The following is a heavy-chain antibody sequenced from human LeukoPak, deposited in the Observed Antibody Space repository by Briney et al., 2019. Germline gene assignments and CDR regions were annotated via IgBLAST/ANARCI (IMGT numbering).Heavy chain of an antibody. V-gene: IGHV5-51*01. CDR3: ARTPTYYDILTGYPFDY. CDR1: GYSFTNYW. D-gene: IGHD3-9*01. CDR2: IYPGDSDT. J-gene: IGHJ4*02. Sequence: GESLKISCKGSGYSFTNYWIAWVRQMPGKGLEWMGIIYPGDSDTRYSPSFQGQVTISADKSISTAYLQWSSLKASDTAMYYCARTPTYYDILTGYPFDYWGQGTLVTVSS.